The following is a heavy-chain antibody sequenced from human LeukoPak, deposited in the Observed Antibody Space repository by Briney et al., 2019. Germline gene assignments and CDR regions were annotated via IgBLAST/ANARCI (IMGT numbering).Heavy chain of an antibody. J-gene: IGHJ5*02. D-gene: IGHD2-2*01. CDR3: AREVGYCSSTSCYLRHGLNWFDP. V-gene: IGHV1-18*01. CDR2: ISAYNGNT. Sequence: ASVKVSCKASGYTFTSYGISWVRQAPGRGPEWMGWISAYNGNTNYAQKLQGRVTMTTDTSTSTAYMELRSLRSDDTAVYYCAREVGYCSSTSCYLRHGLNWFDPWGQGTLVTVSS. CDR1: GYTFTSYG.